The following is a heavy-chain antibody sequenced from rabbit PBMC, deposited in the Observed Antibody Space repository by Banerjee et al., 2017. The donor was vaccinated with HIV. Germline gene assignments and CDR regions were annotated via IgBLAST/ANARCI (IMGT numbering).Heavy chain of an antibody. J-gene: IGHJ4*01. D-gene: IGHD4-1*01. CDR3: ARVTHNSGWFFRL. CDR2: IYTGGSGST. Sequence: WVRQAPGKGLEWIACIYTGGSGSTYYASWAKGRFTASETSSTTVTLQMTNLTAADTAIYFCARVTHNSGWFFRLWGQGTLVTVS. V-gene: IGHV1S40*01.